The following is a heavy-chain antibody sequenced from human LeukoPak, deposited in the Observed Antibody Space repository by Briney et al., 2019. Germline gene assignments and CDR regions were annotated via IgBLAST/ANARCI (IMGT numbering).Heavy chain of an antibody. CDR3: VRGGQPGTGDY. CDR2: IKSDGRST. Sequence: GGSLRLSCAASGFTFSSYWMHWVRQAPGKGLVWVSRIKSDGRSTSYADSVKGRFTISRDNAKNTLYLQMNSLRAEDTAVYYCVRGGQPGTGDYWGQGTLVTVSS. D-gene: IGHD3/OR15-3a*01. CDR1: GFTFSSYW. J-gene: IGHJ4*02. V-gene: IGHV3-74*01.